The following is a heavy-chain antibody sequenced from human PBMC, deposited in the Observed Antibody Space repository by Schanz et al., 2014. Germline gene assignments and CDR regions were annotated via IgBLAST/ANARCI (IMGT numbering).Heavy chain of an antibody. CDR3: VKDLQRELLRDDHYYGMDV. CDR2: ISWNSGSI. J-gene: IGHJ6*02. D-gene: IGHD1-26*01. Sequence: PGGSLRLSCVASGFTFFGSFAMSWVRQAPGKGLELVSSISWNSGSIDYADSVKGRFTTSRDNSKNTMYLQMNSLRAEDTAVYYCVKDLQRELLRDDHYYGMDVWGQGTTVTVSS. CDR1: GFTFFGSFA. V-gene: IGHV3-23*01.